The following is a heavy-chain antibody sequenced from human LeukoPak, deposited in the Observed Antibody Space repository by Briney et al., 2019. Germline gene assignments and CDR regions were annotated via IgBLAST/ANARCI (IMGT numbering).Heavy chain of an antibody. V-gene: IGHV2-70*11. D-gene: IGHD6-19*01. CDR2: IDWDDDK. J-gene: IGHJ3*02. Sequence: KESGPALVKPTETLTLTCTFSGFSLSTSGMCVSWIRQPPGKALQWLARIDWDDDKYYSTSLETRLTISKDTSKNQVVLTVTKMDPVDTATYYCARMTAGYSSGWFAFDIWGQGTIVTVSS. CDR1: GFSLSTSGMC. CDR3: ARMTAGYSSGWFAFDI.